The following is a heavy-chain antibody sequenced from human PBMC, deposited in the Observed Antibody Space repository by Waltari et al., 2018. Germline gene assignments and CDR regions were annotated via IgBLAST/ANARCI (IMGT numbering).Heavy chain of an antibody. Sequence: QVQLVQSGAEVKKPGSSVKVSCKASGGTFSSYATSWVRQAPGQGLEWKGGIIPIFGTANYAQKFQGRVTITADESTSTAYMELSSLRSEDTAVYYCARSTYYDSSGYRGGLGYWGQGTLVTVSS. CDR2: IIPIFGTA. CDR1: GGTFSSYA. CDR3: ARSTYYDSSGYRGGLGY. V-gene: IGHV1-69*12. J-gene: IGHJ4*02. D-gene: IGHD3-22*01.